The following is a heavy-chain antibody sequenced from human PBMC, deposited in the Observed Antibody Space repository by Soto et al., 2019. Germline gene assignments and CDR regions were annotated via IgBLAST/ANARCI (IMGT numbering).Heavy chain of an antibody. CDR3: ARGGGYSGYSAEDYYYGMDV. D-gene: IGHD5-12*01. Sequence: QVQLQESGPGLVKPSQTLSLTCTVSGGSISSGGYYWSWIRQHPGKGLEWIGYIYYSGRTYYNPSLKSRVNISVDTSKNQFSLKLSSVAAADTAAYYCARGGGYSGYSAEDYYYGMDVWGQGTTVTVSS. CDR2: IYYSGRT. CDR1: GGSISSGGYY. V-gene: IGHV4-31*03. J-gene: IGHJ6*02.